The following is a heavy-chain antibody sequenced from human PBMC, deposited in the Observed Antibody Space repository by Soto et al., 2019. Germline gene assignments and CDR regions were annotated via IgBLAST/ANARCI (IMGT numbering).Heavy chain of an antibody. J-gene: IGHJ4*02. D-gene: IGHD2-8*02. CDR3: SCPIEGGVSTYCSDY. V-gene: IGHV3-23*01. CDR1: GSTFSTYV. CDR2: IGGGGSST. Sequence: HPGGSLRLSCAASGSTFSTYVMSWVRQAPGKGPEWVSTIGGGGSSTYYADSVKGRFTISRDNSKNTLYLQMNSLRPEDTAVYYYSCPIEGGVSTYCSDYWGQGTLVTVSS.